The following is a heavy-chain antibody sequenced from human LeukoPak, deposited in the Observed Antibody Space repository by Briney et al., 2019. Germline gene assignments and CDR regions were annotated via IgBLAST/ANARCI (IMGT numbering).Heavy chain of an antibody. CDR3: ASTAYSGSYFY. J-gene: IGHJ4*02. CDR1: GYTFTDYY. V-gene: IGHV1-2*02. Sequence: ASVKVSCKASGYTFTDYYINWVRQAPGQGLEWMGWINPNSGDTNYAQKFQDRVTMTRDTSISTAYMELSRLRSDDTAVYYCASTAYSGSYFYWGQGTLVTVSS. CDR2: INPNSGDT. D-gene: IGHD1-26*01.